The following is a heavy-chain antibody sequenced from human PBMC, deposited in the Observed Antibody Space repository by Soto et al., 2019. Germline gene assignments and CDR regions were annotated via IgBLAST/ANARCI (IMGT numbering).Heavy chain of an antibody. CDR3: ATHTRDGYNDEYYFDY. CDR2: IRNKTNSHAT. J-gene: IGHJ4*02. Sequence: EVQLVESGGGLVQPGGSLTLSCAASGFTFSGSAMLWVRQASGKGLEWVGRIRNKTNSHATEYPASVKGRFTISRDDSKNTAYLQMNSLKAKDTALYYCATHTRDGYNDEYYFDYWGRGTLVTVSS. CDR1: GFTFSGSA. D-gene: IGHD2-21*01. V-gene: IGHV3-73*02.